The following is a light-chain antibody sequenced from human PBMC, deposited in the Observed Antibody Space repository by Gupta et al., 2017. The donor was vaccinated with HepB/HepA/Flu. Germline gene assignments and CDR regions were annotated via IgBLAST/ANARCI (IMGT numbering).Light chain of an antibody. Sequence: DAVLTLSPLSLPVTLGPSASISSRSSQNLLFSDGNTFLLGYQQRPGQSPRRRIDRVANRDSGVPDRCSGSGSGTDGTRKSSRVEAEDIGVEYCVQGTHWPLSFGGGTKVEIK. CDR1: QNLLFSDGNTF. J-gene: IGKJ4*01. CDR3: VQGTHWPLS. V-gene: IGKV2-30*01. CDR2: RVA.